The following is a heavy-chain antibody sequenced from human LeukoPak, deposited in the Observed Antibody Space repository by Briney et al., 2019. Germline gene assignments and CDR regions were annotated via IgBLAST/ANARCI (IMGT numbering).Heavy chain of an antibody. J-gene: IGHJ4*02. Sequence: SVNVSCKASGGTVSKYGISWVRQAPGQGLEWMGRIIPSFGTPNYAQKFQDRVTLTTDESTSTAYMELSSLRSEDTAVYYCSMYFYNSRGYSLYYFEYWGQGTLVTVSS. CDR2: IIPSFGTP. V-gene: IGHV1-69*05. D-gene: IGHD3-22*01. CDR3: SMYFYNSRGYSLYYFEY. CDR1: GGTVSKYG.